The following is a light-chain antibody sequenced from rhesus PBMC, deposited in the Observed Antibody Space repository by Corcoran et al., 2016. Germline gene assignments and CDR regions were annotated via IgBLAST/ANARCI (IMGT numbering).Light chain of an antibody. CDR2: AAS. Sequence: DIQMSQSPSSLSASVGDKVTITCRASHGISNALAWYQQKPGQAPKLLIYAASRLESGVPSRFSGSRSGTDFTLTISSLPPEDFATYYCQQSYSTPFTFGPGTKLDIK. CDR3: QQSYSTPFT. CDR1: HGISNA. J-gene: IGKJ3*01. V-gene: IGKV1-33*02.